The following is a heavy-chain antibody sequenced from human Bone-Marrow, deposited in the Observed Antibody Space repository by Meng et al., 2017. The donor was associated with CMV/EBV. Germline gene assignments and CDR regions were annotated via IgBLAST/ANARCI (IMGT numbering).Heavy chain of an antibody. D-gene: IGHD2-2*01. CDR3: ARGRTPSP. V-gene: IGHV4-34*01. CDR1: GGSFSGYY. Sequence: SETLSLTCAVYGGSFSGYYWSWIRQPPGKGLEWIGEINHSGSTNYNPSLKSRVTISVDTSKNQFSLKLSSVTAADTAVYYCARGRTPSPWGQGTLVTLSS. J-gene: IGHJ5*02. CDR2: INHSGST.